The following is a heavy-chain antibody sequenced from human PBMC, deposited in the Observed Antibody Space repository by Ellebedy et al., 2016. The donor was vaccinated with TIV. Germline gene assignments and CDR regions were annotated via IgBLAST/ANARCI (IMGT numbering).Heavy chain of an antibody. D-gene: IGHD6-19*01. CDR2: IYPGDSET. CDR1: GYSFTSSW. Sequence: GGSLRLSCKGSGYSFTSSWIVWVRQMPGKGLEWMGIIYPGDSETKYSPSFQGQVTISADKSISTAERQWSSLKASDTAIYYCARLGVAVPGIIIWGQGTLVTVSS. V-gene: IGHV5-51*01. J-gene: IGHJ4*02. CDR3: ARLGVAVPGIII.